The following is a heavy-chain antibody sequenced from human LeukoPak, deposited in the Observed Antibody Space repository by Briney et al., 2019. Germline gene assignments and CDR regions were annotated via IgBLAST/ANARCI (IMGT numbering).Heavy chain of an antibody. J-gene: IGHJ5*02. D-gene: IGHD2-8*01. CDR1: GGTFSSYA. CDR3: ASDEVSSLYGILYSPPVFDP. Sequence: GSSVKVSCKASGGTFSSYAISWVRQAPGQGLEWMGRIIPIFGTANYAQKFQGRVTITTDESTSTAYMELGSLRSEDTAVYYCASDEVSSLYGILYSPPVFDPWGQGTLVTVSS. CDR2: IIPIFGTA. V-gene: IGHV1-69*05.